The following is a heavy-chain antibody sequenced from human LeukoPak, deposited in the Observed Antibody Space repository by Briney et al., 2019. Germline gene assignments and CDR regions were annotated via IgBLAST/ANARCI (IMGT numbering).Heavy chain of an antibody. CDR3: ARDIMGYGPYYYYYMDV. CDR2: ISGSGSDI. J-gene: IGHJ6*03. D-gene: IGHD2-8*01. V-gene: IGHV3-11*04. CDR1: GFIFSDSY. Sequence: PGGSLRLSCVVSGFIFSDSYMTWIRQTPGKGLEWLAYISGSGSDIYYADSVKGRFTISRDNAKNSLYLQMNSLRAEDTAVYYCARDIMGYGPYYYYYMDVWGKGTTVTVSS.